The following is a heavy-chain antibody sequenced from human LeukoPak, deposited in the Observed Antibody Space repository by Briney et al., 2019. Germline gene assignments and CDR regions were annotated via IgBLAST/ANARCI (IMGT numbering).Heavy chain of an antibody. J-gene: IGHJ6*02. CDR2: INHSGST. CDR1: GGSFSGYY. CDR3: ARGRVPLYYGMDV. Sequence: ETLSLTCAVYGGSFSGYYWSWIRQPPGKGLEWIGEINHSGSTNYNPSLKSRVTISVDTSKNQFSLKLSSVTAADTAVYYCARGRVPLYYGMDVWGQGTTVTVSS. V-gene: IGHV4-34*01.